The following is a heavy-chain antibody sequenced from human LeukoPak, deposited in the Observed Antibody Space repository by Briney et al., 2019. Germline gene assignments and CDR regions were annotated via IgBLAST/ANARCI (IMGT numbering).Heavy chain of an antibody. CDR1: GYTFTGYY. CDR3: ARAGTVEMTPLDY. CDR2: INPDSGGT. J-gene: IGHJ4*02. D-gene: IGHD5-24*01. Sequence: ASVKVSCKTSGYTFTGYYIQWVRQAPGQGLEWMGYINPDSGGTNYAQEFQGWVTMTRDTSISTAYMELSRLRSDDTAVYYCARAGTVEMTPLDYWGQGTLVTVSS. V-gene: IGHV1-2*04.